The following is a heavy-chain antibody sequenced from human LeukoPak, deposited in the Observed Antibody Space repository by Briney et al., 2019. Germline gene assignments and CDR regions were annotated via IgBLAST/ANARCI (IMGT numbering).Heavy chain of an antibody. CDR1: GFTFSSFA. CDR2: ISGSAASI. D-gene: IGHD3-10*01. J-gene: IGHJ4*02. CDR3: AKDLLPLGGSPSDYDY. Sequence: GGSLRLSCTASGFTFSSFAMSWIRQAPGKGLDWVSSISGSAASIYYTDSVKGRFTISRDNPKNTLYLQMNSLRAEDTAIYCAKDLLPLGGSPSDYDYWGQGTLVTVSS. V-gene: IGHV3-23*01.